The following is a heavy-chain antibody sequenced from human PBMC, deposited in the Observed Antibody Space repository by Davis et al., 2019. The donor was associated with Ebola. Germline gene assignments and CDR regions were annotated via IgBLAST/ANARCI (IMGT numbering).Heavy chain of an antibody. V-gene: IGHV1-2*06. CDR2: INPNSGGT. CDR3: ARGSSSPY. D-gene: IGHD6-13*01. Sequence: AASVKVSCKASGYTFTNYGITWVRQAPGQGLEWMGRINPNSGGTNYVQKFQGRVTMTRDTSISTAYMELSRLRSDDTAVYYCARGSSSPYWGQGTLVTVSS. J-gene: IGHJ4*02. CDR1: GYTFTNYG.